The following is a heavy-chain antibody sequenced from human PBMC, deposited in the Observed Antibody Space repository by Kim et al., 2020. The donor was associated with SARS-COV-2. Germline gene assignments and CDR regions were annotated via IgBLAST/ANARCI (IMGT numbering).Heavy chain of an antibody. V-gene: IGHV3-20*01. CDR3: ARAPYYDNTGDYGLES. Sequence: GGSLRLSCAASGFTFDNYGMSWVRQVPGKGLEWVAGITWNSDTAAYADSVKGRFTISRDNAKNYLYLQMNSLRDEDTAFYHCARAPYYDNTGDYGLESWGRGTLVTVSS. D-gene: IGHD3-16*01. CDR2: ITWNSDTA. CDR1: GFTFDNYG. J-gene: IGHJ4*02.